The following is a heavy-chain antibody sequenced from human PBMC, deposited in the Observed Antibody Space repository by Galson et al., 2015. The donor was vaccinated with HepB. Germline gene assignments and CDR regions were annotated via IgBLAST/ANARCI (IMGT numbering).Heavy chain of an antibody. CDR2: ISYDGSNK. CDR1: GFTFSSYA. J-gene: IGHJ4*02. V-gene: IGHV3-30*04. D-gene: IGHD6-19*01. CDR3: AREFPQQWLASFDY. Sequence: SLRLSCAASGFTFSSYAMHWVRQAPGKGLEWVAVISYDGSNKYYADSVKGRFTISRDNSKNTLYLQMNSLRAEDTAVYYCAREFPQQWLASFDYWGQGTLVTVSS.